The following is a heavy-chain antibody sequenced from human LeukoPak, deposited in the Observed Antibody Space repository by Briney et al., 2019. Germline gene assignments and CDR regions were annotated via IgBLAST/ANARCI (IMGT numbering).Heavy chain of an antibody. V-gene: IGHV3-33*08. CDR1: GFTFSSYG. CDR3: ARTIEMATISYFDY. D-gene: IGHD5-24*01. J-gene: IGHJ4*02. CDR2: ICIDGSDK. Sequence: GGSLRLSCAASGFTFSSYGMSWVRQAPGRGLEWVAVICIDGSDKYHAVSVKGRFTISRDNTKNTLYLQMNNLRAEGTAVYYCARTIEMATISYFDYWGQGTLVTVSS.